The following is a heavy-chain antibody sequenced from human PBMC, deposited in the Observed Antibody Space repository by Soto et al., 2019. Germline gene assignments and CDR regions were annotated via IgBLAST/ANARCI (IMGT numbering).Heavy chain of an antibody. Sequence: QLQLQESGPGLVKPSETLSLTCTVSGGSISTSSYYWGWIRQPPGKGLEWIGSIYYSGSTYYNPSLKSRVTMSVDTSKNQFSLKLSSVTAADTAVYYCARDYDSSGDYWGQGTLVTVSS. V-gene: IGHV4-39*01. CDR2: IYYSGST. J-gene: IGHJ4*02. D-gene: IGHD3-22*01. CDR3: ARDYDSSGDY. CDR1: GGSISTSSYY.